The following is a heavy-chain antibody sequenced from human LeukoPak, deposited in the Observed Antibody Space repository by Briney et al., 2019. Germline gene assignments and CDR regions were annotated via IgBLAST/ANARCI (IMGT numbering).Heavy chain of an antibody. D-gene: IGHD5-24*01. J-gene: IGHJ4*02. CDR1: GYAFTGHY. V-gene: IGHV1-2*02. Sequence: ASVTVSCKASGYAFTGHYMHWVRQAPGQGLEWVGWINVDSGDTSSAQEFQGRVTMTRDTSISTAYMELSSLRSDDTAVYYCGRDAGDGYNPADYWGQGTLVTVSS. CDR3: GRDAGDGYNPADY. CDR2: INVDSGDT.